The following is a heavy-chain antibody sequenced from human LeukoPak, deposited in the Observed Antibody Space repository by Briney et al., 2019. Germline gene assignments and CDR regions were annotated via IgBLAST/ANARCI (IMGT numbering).Heavy chain of an antibody. CDR1: GFTFSSYA. CDR3: AREGITIFGVVTNDAFDI. V-gene: IGHV3-30-3*01. CDR2: ISYDGSNK. J-gene: IGHJ3*02. Sequence: GGSQRLSCAASGFTFSSYAMHWVRQAPGKGLEWVALISYDGSNKYYADSVKGRFTIARDNSKNTLYLQMNSLRAEDTAVYYCAREGITIFGVVTNDAFDIWGQGTMVAVSS. D-gene: IGHD3-3*01.